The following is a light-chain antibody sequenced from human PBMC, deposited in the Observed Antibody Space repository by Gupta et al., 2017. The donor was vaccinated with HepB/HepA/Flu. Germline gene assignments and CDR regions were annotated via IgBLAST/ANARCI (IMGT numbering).Light chain of an antibody. Sequence: DIVIPQSPDSLAVSLADGANITCRSSHSVLYGSNNKNNFAWYQQKPGKPPKLLIYWESTAESGVPDGFSGSGSGTDFTLTISSLKAEDVAVYYCQQYYRTPYTCGQGTKLEIK. CDR1: HSVLYGSNNKNN. J-gene: IGKJ2*01. CDR2: WES. V-gene: IGKV4-1*01. CDR3: QQYYRTPYT.